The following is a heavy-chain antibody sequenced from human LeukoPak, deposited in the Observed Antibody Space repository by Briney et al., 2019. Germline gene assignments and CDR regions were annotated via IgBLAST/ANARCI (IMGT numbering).Heavy chain of an antibody. CDR1: GFTFSSYA. CDR3: ARGVDSSGPFDY. V-gene: IGHV3-23*01. D-gene: IGHD3-22*01. CDR2: ISGSAGST. Sequence: GGSLRLSCAASGFTFSSYAMNWVRQAPGKGLEWVSSISGSAGSTYYADSVKGRFTISRDNSKNTLYLQMNSLRAEDTAVYYCARGVDSSGPFDYWGQGTLVTVSS. J-gene: IGHJ4*02.